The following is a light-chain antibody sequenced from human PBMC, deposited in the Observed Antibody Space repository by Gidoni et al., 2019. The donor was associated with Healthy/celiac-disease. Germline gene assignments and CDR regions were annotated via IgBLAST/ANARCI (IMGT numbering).Light chain of an antibody. CDR2: DAS. V-gene: IGKV3-11*01. CDR3: QPRSNWPLT. J-gene: IGKJ4*01. CDR1: QSVSSY. Sequence: EIVLTQSPATLSLSPGERATLSCRASQSVSSYLAWYQQKPGQAPRLLIDDASNRATGIPARFIGSGSGTDFTLTISSLAPEDFAVYYCQPRSNWPLTFXGXTKVEIK.